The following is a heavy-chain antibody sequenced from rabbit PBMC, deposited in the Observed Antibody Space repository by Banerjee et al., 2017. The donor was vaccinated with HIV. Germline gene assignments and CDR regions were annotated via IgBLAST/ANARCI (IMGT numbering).Heavy chain of an antibody. CDR2: IYTGSGHT. Sequence: QSLEESGGDLVKPGASLTLTCTASGFSVSSGYDMCWVRQAPGKGLEWIACIYTGSGHTYYASWAKGRFTIPKPSSTTVTLQMTSLTGADTATYFCARAGSSDVSYFDLWGPGTLVTVS. D-gene: IGHD8-1*01. CDR1: GFSVSSGYD. V-gene: IGHV1S40*01. J-gene: IGHJ4*01. CDR3: ARAGSSDVSYFDL.